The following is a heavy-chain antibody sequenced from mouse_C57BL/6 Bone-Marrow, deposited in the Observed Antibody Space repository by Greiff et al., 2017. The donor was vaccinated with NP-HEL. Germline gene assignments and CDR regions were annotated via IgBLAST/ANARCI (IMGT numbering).Heavy chain of an antibody. CDR1: GFTFSSYA. CDR3: TRVFITTFDY. CDR2: ISSGGDYI. V-gene: IGHV5-9-1*02. Sequence: EVKVVESGEGLVKPGGSLKLSCAASGFTFSSYAMSWVRQTPEKRLEWVAYISSGGDYIYYADTVKGRFTISRDNARNTLYLQMSSLKSEDTAMYYCTRVFITTFDYWGQGTTLTVSS. D-gene: IGHD1-1*01. J-gene: IGHJ2*01.